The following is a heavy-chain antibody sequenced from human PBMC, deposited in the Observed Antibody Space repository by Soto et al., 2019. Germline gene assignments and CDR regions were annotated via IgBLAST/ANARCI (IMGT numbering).Heavy chain of an antibody. CDR3: ARDIGDT. CDR2: IYTSGTT. Sequence: QPGGSPRLSCAASGFTVSSNYMSWARQAPGKWLEWVSFIYTSGTTNYADSVKGRFTISRDDSKNTLYLQMNSLRAEDTAVYYRARDIGDTWGQGTLVTGSS. D-gene: IGHD5-18*01. J-gene: IGHJ4*02. V-gene: IGHV3-53*01. CDR1: GFTVSSNY.